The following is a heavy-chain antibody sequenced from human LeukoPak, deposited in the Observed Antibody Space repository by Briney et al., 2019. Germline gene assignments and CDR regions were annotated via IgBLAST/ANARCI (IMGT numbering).Heavy chain of an antibody. CDR1: GGSISSYY. V-gene: IGHV4-59*12. J-gene: IGHJ4*02. CDR2: IYYSGST. Sequence: SETLSLTCTVSGGSISSYYWSWIRQPPGKGLEWIGYIYYSGSTNYNPSLKSRVTISVDTSKNQFSLKLSSVSAPDTALYYCARDQYFDFWSSNATPYSFDYWGQGSLVTVPS. D-gene: IGHD3-3*01. CDR3: ARDQYFDFWSSNATPYSFDY.